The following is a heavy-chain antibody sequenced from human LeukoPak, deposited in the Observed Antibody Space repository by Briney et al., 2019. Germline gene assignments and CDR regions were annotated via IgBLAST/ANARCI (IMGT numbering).Heavy chain of an antibody. CDR2: INRDGSST. CDR3: AGARYITNMIDY. V-gene: IGHV3-74*01. J-gene: IGHJ4*02. Sequence: GGSLRLFCGASGLPFRLWWKLCARQAPGKGLVWVSRINRDGSSTSYADSVKGRFTISRDNGKNTLYLQMNSVRAEDTAVYYCAGARYITNMIDYWGQGTLVTVSS. CDR1: GLPFRLWW. D-gene: IGHD1-14*01.